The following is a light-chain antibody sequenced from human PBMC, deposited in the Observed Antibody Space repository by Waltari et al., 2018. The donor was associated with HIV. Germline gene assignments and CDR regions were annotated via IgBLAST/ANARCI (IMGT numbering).Light chain of an antibody. CDR1: SGSVSTSYF. J-gene: IGLJ2*01. V-gene: IGLV8-61*01. CDR3: VLYVRSGRV. Sequence: QTVVTQEPSLSVSPGKTITLTCGLDSGSVSTSYFPSWYQVTPVQPPRSLLCNPYDRSFGVPDRFSGAIVGNKEAVTITGAQADDESLYYCVLYVRSGRVVGRGTKLTGL. CDR2: NPY.